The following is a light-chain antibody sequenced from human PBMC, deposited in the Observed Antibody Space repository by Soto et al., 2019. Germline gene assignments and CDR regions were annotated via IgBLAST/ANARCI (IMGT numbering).Light chain of an antibody. V-gene: IGKV1-27*01. J-gene: IGKJ4*01. Sequence: DIQMTQSPSSLSASVGDRVTITCRASQAISNYLALYQQKPGKVPTLLISAASTLQSGVPSRCSGSGSGTDFTLTISSLQPADVATYYCQKFNAVPTFGGGTKVEI. CDR2: AAS. CDR3: QKFNAVPT. CDR1: QAISNY.